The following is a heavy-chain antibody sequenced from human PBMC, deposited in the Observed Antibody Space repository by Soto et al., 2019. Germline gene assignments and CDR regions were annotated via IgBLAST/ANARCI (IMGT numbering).Heavy chain of an antibody. CDR1: GYSFTGYG. J-gene: IGHJ6*01. CDR3: VYYCAKSNYGGDDYFPYGLQV. V-gene: IGHV1-2*02. CDR2: INPKSGAT. D-gene: IGHD2-21*02. Sequence: ASVKVSCKASGYSFTGYGLHWVRQARGQGLQWMGWINPKSGATDYAQKFQGRVTMTREMSTNTAYLELSGLRSDDTADDTAVYYCAKSNYGGDDYFPYGLQVWGQGTTVNVS.